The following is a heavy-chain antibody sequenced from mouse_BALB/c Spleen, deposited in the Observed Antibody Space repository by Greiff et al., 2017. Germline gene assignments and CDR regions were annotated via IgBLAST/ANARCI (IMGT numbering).Heavy chain of an antibody. CDR1: GFSLTSYG. V-gene: IGHV2-9*02. Sequence: VKLVESGPGLVAPSQSLSITCTVSGFSLTSYGVHWVRQPPGKGLEWLGVIWAGGSTNYNSALMSRLSISKDNSKSQVFLKMNSLQTDDTAMYYCAREGEVRRDYYAMDYWGQGTSVTVSS. CDR3: AREGEVRRDYYAMDY. CDR2: IWAGGST. D-gene: IGHD2-14*01. J-gene: IGHJ4*01.